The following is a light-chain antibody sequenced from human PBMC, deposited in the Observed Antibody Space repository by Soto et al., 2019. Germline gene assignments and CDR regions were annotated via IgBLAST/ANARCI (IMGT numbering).Light chain of an antibody. CDR3: SSFTSGNTVV. V-gene: IGLV2-14*03. Sequence: QSALTQPASVSGSPGQSFTISCTATSSDVGAYNYVSWYQQYPGKAPKLLIYDVSHRPSGVSDRFFGSKSGNTASLTISGLHTEEEADYYCSSFTSGNTVVLGGGTKLTVL. CDR1: SSDVGAYNY. CDR2: DVS. J-gene: IGLJ2*01.